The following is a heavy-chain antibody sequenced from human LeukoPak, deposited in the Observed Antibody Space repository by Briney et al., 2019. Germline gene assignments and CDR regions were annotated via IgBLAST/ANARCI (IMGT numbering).Heavy chain of an antibody. Sequence: SETLSLTCTVSGGSFNNYYWNWIRQRAGKGLEWIGRIYSSGSTDYNPSLKSRVTMSVDTSKNQFSLNLTSVTAADSAVYYCARARGRLLLIDYWGQGTLVTVSS. J-gene: IGHJ4*02. CDR3: ARARGRLLLIDY. V-gene: IGHV4-4*07. D-gene: IGHD2-15*01. CDR1: GGSFNNYY. CDR2: IYSSGST.